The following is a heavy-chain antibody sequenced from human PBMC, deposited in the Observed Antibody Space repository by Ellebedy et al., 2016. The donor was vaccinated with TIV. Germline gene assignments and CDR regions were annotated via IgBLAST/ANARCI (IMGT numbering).Heavy chain of an antibody. Sequence: GESLKISXAASGFTFSSYDMHWVRQAPGKGLEWVAVIWYDGSNKYYADSVKGRFTISRDNSKNTLYLQMNSLRAEDTAVYYCARAPKPYSSSRLKGAFDIWGQGTMVTVSS. D-gene: IGHD6-6*01. CDR1: GFTFSSYD. J-gene: IGHJ3*02. CDR2: IWYDGSNK. CDR3: ARAPKPYSSSRLKGAFDI. V-gene: IGHV3-33*08.